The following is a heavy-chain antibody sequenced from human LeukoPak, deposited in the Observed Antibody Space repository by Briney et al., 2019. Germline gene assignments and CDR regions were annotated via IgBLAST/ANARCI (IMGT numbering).Heavy chain of an antibody. V-gene: IGHV1-2*02. D-gene: IGHD6-13*01. Sequence: GSSVKVSCKASGYTFTGYYMHWVRQAPGQGLERRGWMNPNSGGTNYAQKFQGRVTMNRDTSISTAYMELSRLRSDDTAVYYCARSPGMAPYYYYYSMDVWGKGTTVTVSS. CDR2: MNPNSGGT. CDR3: ARSPGMAPYYYYYSMDV. J-gene: IGHJ6*03. CDR1: GYTFTGYY.